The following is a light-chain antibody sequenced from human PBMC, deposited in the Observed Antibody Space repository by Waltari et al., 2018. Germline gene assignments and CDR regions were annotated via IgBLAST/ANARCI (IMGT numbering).Light chain of an antibody. CDR1: QSVGSSY. V-gene: IGKV3-20*01. CDR3: QQYGTSRT. Sequence: DIVLTQSPGTLSLSPGELATLSCRASQSVGSSYLAWYQQKPGQAPRLLIYGASSRATDIPARFSGSGSGTDFTLTISRLEPEDFAVYYCQQYGTSRTFGQGTKVEIK. CDR2: GAS. J-gene: IGKJ1*01.